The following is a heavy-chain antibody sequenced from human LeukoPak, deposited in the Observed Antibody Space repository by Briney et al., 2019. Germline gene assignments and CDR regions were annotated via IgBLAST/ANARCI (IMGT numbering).Heavy chain of an antibody. D-gene: IGHD2-8*01. CDR1: GGSIRSYY. J-gene: IGHJ2*01. CDR3: ARVYYTNSYDYWYFDL. CDR2: IYYSGST. Sequence: PSETLSLTCTVSGGSIRSYYWSWIRQPPGKGLEWIAYIYYSGSTNYNPSLKSRVTISVDTSKNQFSLKLSSVTAADTAVYYCARVYYTNSYDYWYFDLWGRGTLVTVSS. V-gene: IGHV4-59*01.